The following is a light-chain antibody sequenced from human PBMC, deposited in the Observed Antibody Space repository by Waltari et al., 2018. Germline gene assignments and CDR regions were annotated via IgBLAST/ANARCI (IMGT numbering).Light chain of an antibody. CDR3: QQSDSTPT. CDR2: AGS. CDR1: QSISSY. J-gene: IGKJ2*01. Sequence: DIQITQSPSSLFASVADRVTITCRASQSISSYLNWCQQKPGKAPTLLIYAGSSLQSWVPSRFSGSGSGTEFTLNSSSLPHEDLGTYYCQQSDSTPTLGKGNKMEIK. V-gene: IGKV1-39*01.